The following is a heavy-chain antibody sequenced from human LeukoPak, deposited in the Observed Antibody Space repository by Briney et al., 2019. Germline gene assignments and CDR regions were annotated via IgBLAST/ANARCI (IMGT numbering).Heavy chain of an antibody. J-gene: IGHJ4*02. Sequence: PGGSLRLSCAASGFTFDDYGMSWVRQAPGKGLEWVANIKQDGSEKYYVESVKGRFTISRDNAKNSLYLQMNSLRAEDTAFYYCANYCSTSSCPYYWGQGTLVTVSS. V-gene: IGHV3-7*01. CDR2: IKQDGSEK. CDR1: GFTFDDYG. D-gene: IGHD2-2*01. CDR3: ANYCSTSSCPYY.